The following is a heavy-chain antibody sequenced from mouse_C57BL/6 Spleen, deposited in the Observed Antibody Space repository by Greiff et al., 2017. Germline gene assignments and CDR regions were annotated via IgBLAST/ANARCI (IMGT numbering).Heavy chain of an antibody. CDR3: ARAYYSNFYFDY. J-gene: IGHJ2*01. CDR2: ISYSGST. D-gene: IGHD2-5*01. CDR1: GYSITSGYD. V-gene: IGHV3-1*01. Sequence: EVQLQESGPGMVKPSQSLSLTCTVTGYSITSGYDWHWIRHFPGNKLEWMGYISYSGSTNYNPALKSRISITHDTSKNHFFLKLNSVTTEDTATYCCARAYYSNFYFDYWGQGTTLTVSS.